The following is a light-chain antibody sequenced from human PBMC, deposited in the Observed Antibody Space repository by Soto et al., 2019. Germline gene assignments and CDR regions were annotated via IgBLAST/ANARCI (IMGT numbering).Light chain of an antibody. V-gene: IGKV3-15*01. Sequence: EIVMTQSPATLSVSPGERATLSCRASQSVSSNLAWYQQKPGQAPRLLIYGASTRATGIPARFSGSGSGTESTLTISSLEPEDFAVYYCQQRSNSFGGGTKVEIK. CDR3: QQRSNS. CDR2: GAS. J-gene: IGKJ4*01. CDR1: QSVSSN.